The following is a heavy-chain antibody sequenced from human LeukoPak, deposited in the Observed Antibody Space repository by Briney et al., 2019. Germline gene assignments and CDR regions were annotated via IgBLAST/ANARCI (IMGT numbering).Heavy chain of an antibody. J-gene: IGHJ3*02. CDR2: ISSSGSTI. Sequence: PGGSLRLSCAASGFTFSDYYMSWIRQAPGKGLEWVSYISSSGSTIYYADSVKGRFTISRDNAKNSLYLQMNSLRAEDTAVYCCARDRQQLGTYAFDIWGQGTMVTVSS. V-gene: IGHV3-11*04. D-gene: IGHD6-13*01. CDR1: GFTFSDYY. CDR3: ARDRQQLGTYAFDI.